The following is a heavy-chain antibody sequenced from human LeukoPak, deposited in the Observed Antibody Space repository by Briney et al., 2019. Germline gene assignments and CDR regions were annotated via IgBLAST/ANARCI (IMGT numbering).Heavy chain of an antibody. CDR3: ARDAIAAAGLTDY. J-gene: IGHJ4*02. Sequence: SVKVSCKASGYTFTSYGISWVRQAPGQGLEWMGRIIPILGIANYAQKFQGRVTITADKSTSTAYMELSSLRSEDTAVYYCARDAIAAAGLTDYWGQGTLVTVSS. CDR1: GYTFTSYG. CDR2: IIPILGIA. D-gene: IGHD6-13*01. V-gene: IGHV1-69*04.